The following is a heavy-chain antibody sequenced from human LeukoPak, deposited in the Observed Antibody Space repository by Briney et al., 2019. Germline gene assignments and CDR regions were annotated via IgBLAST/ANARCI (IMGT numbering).Heavy chain of an antibody. CDR1: GGSISSYY. D-gene: IGHD6-6*01. CDR3: ARDVTSSIAARYAFDI. V-gene: IGHV4-59*01. Sequence: SGTLSLTCTVSGGSISSYYWSWIRQPPGKGLEWIGYIYYSGSTNYNPSLKSRVTISVDTSKNQFSLKLSSVTAVDTAVYYRARDVTSSIAARYAFDIWGQGTMVTVSS. J-gene: IGHJ3*02. CDR2: IYYSGST.